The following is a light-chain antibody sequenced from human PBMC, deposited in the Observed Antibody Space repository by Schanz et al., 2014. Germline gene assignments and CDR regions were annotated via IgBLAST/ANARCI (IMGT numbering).Light chain of an antibody. V-gene: IGKV3D-15*01. CDR2: DAS. Sequence: EIVMTQSPATLSVSPGETATLSCWASQSVSSSLAWYQQKLGQAPRLLIYDASNRATGIPARFSGSGSGTEFTLTISSLQSEDFAVYYCQQYNNWSWTFGQGTKVEIK. CDR1: QSVSSS. CDR3: QQYNNWSWT. J-gene: IGKJ1*01.